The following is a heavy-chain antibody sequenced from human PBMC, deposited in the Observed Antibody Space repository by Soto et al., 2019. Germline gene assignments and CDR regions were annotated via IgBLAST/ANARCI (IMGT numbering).Heavy chain of an antibody. CDR2: IVVGSGNT. Sequence: SVKVSCKASGFTFTSSAVQWVRQARGQRLEWIGWIVVGSGNTNYAQKFQERVTITRDMSTSTAYMELSSLRSEDTAVYYCAAPYSSSWYYYYGMDVWGQGTTVTVSS. CDR1: GFTFTSSA. CDR3: AAPYSSSWYYYYGMDV. V-gene: IGHV1-58*01. J-gene: IGHJ6*02. D-gene: IGHD6-13*01.